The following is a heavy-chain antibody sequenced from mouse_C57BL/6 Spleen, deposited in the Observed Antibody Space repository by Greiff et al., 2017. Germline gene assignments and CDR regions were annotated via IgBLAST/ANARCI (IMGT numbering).Heavy chain of an antibody. V-gene: IGHV1-9*01. Sequence: QVQLKQSGAELMKPGASVKLSCKATGYTFTGYWIEWVKQRPGHGLEWIGEILPGSGSPNSNEKFKGKATFTADTSSNTAYMKLSSLTTEDSAIYYCARGGLYDYGLFDYWGQGTTLTVSS. CDR1: GYTFTGYW. J-gene: IGHJ2*01. CDR2: ILPGSGSP. CDR3: ARGGLYDYGLFDY. D-gene: IGHD2-4*01.